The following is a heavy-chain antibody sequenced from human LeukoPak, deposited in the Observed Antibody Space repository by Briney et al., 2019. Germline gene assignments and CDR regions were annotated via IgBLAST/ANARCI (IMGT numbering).Heavy chain of an antibody. CDR2: IHYSGST. V-gene: IGHV4-59*01. CDR3: ARSPFRRGWGGPTEFDP. CDR1: DGSIDNYY. J-gene: IGHJ5*02. Sequence: SETLSLTCTVSDGSIDNYYWIWVRQPPGKGLELIGYIHYSGSTNSNPSLKSRVTISADTSKNQFSLRLNSVTAADTAVYYCARSPFRRGWGGPTEFDPWGQGALVTVSS. D-gene: IGHD3-10*01.